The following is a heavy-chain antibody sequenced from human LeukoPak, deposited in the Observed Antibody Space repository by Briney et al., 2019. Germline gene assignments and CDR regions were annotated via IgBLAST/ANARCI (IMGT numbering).Heavy chain of an antibody. Sequence: PGGSLRLSCAASGFTFSSYSMNWVRQAPGKGLEWVSSISSSSSYIYYADSVKGRFTISRDNAKNSLYLQMNSLRAEDTAVYYCARDKAGDYYDSSGYGDYWGQGTLVTVSS. V-gene: IGHV3-21*01. CDR3: ARDKAGDYYDSSGYGDY. CDR1: GFTFSSYS. CDR2: ISSSSSYI. D-gene: IGHD3-22*01. J-gene: IGHJ4*02.